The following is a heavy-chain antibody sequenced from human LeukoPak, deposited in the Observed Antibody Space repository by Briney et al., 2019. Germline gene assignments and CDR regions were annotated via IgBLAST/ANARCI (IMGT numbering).Heavy chain of an antibody. CDR2: IYYSRRT. Sequence: PSETLSLTCTIFGDSVSRSDSYWDWIRQPPGKGLEWIGTIYYSRRTYYSPSLKSRVTLSVDMSNNQFSLTLSSVTAADTALYFCARRRYYDSSGYLEWGLGTLVTVSS. V-gene: IGHV4-39*01. J-gene: IGHJ1*01. D-gene: IGHD3-22*01. CDR1: GDSVSRSDSY. CDR3: ARRRYYDSSGYLE.